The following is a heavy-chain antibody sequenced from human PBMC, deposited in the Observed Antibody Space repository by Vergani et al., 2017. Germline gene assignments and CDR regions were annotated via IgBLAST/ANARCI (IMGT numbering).Heavy chain of an antibody. CDR3: AREDVVVPAANRYFQH. D-gene: IGHD2-2*01. CDR1: GGSISSSNW. Sequence: QVQLQQWGAGLLKPSGTLSLTCAVSGGSISSSNWWSWVRQPPGKGLEWIGEIYHSGSTNYNPSLKSRVTISVDKSKNQFSLKLSSVTAADTAVYYCAREDVVVPAANRYFQHWGQGTLVTVSS. J-gene: IGHJ1*01. V-gene: IGHV4-4*02. CDR2: IYHSGST.